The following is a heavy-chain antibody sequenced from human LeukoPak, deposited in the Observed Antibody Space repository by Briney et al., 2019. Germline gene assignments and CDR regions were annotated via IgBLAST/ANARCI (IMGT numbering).Heavy chain of an antibody. J-gene: IGHJ5*02. CDR1: GGSISSSGYY. CDR2: IYYSGST. Sequence: SETLSLTCTVSGGSISSSGYYWGWIRQPPGKGLEWIGSIYYSGSTYYNPSLKSRVTISVDTSKNQFSLKLSSVTAADTAVYYCARHLDYGDYPNWFDPWGQGTLVTVSS. CDR3: ARHLDYGDYPNWFDP. V-gene: IGHV4-39*01. D-gene: IGHD4-17*01.